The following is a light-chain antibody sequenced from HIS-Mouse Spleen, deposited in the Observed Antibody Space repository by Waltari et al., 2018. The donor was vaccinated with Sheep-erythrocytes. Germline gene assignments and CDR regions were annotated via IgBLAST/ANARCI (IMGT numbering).Light chain of an antibody. CDR3: QAWDSSTAEVV. J-gene: IGLJ2*01. CDR1: KLGDKY. V-gene: IGLV3-1*01. CDR2: QDS. Sequence: SSELTQDPAVSVALGQTASITCSGDKLGDKYACWYQQKPGQSPVLVIYQDSKRPSGIPERFSGSNSGNTATLTISGTQAMDEADYYCQAWDSSTAEVVFGGGTKLTVL.